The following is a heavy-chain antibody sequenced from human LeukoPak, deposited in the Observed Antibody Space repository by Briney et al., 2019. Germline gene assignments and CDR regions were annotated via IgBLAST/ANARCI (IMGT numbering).Heavy chain of an antibody. Sequence: PGGSLRLSCAASGFTFSSYAMSWVRQAPGKGLEWVSAISGSGGSTYYADSVKGRFTISRDNSKNTLYLQMNSLRAEDTAVYYCAKDQNYYDSSGYYFAFDYWGQGTLVTVSS. V-gene: IGHV3-23*01. J-gene: IGHJ4*02. CDR1: GFTFSSYA. D-gene: IGHD3-22*01. CDR3: AKDQNYYDSSGYYFAFDY. CDR2: ISGSGGST.